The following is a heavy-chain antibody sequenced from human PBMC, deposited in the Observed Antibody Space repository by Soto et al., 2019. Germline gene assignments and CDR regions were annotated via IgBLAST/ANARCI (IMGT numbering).Heavy chain of an antibody. Sequence: SETLSLTCTVSGDSVSSGGYYWNWIRQHPGRGQEWLGYIYDSETTYYNPSLESRLSISVDASKNQFSLKVTSVTPADTAVYYCARENFGVIIHDAFDLWGQGTMVTVSS. CDR2: IYDSETT. CDR3: ARENFGVIIHDAFDL. J-gene: IGHJ3*01. V-gene: IGHV4-31*03. D-gene: IGHD2-8*01. CDR1: GDSVSSGGYY.